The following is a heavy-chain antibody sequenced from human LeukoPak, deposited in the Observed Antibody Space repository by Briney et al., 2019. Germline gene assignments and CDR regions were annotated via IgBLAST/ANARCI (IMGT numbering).Heavy chain of an antibody. V-gene: IGHV3-21*01. CDR3: ARGENNYGYYYFDY. J-gene: IGHJ4*02. CDR2: ISSSSSYI. Sequence: PGXSLRLSCAASEFTFSTYSMNWVRQAPGKGLEWVSSISSSSSYIYYADSVKGRFTISRDNAKNSLYLQMNSLRAEDTAVYYCARGENNYGYYYFDYWGQGTLVTVSS. CDR1: EFTFSTYS. D-gene: IGHD5-18*01.